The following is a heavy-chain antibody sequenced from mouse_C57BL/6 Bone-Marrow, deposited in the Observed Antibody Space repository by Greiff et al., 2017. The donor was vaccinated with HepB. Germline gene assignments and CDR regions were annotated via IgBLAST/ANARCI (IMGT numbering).Heavy chain of an antibody. V-gene: IGHV5-15*01. CDR3: ARPHYYGTWFAY. CDR1: GFTFSDYG. D-gene: IGHD1-1*01. CDR2: ISNLAYSI. Sequence: EVQLVESGGGLVQPGGSLKLSCAASGFTFSDYGMAWVRQAPRKGPEWVAFISNLAYSIYYADTVTGRFTISRENAKNTLYLEMSSLRSEDTAMYYCARPHYYGTWFAYWGQGTLVTVSA. J-gene: IGHJ3*01.